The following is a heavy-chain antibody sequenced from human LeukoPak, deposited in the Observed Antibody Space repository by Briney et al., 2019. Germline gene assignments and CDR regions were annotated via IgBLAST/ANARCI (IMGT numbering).Heavy chain of an antibody. D-gene: IGHD6-6*01. CDR3: ARGPYFASSSGYYYYYMDV. J-gene: IGHJ6*03. CDR1: GFVFSDYG. V-gene: IGHV3-30*02. CDR2: IRYDGSDP. Sequence: PGGSLRLSCATSGFVFSDYGIHWVRQAPGKGLEWVAFIRYDGSDPNYPDSVKGRFTISRDNAKNTLYLQMNSLRAEDTAVYYCARGPYFASSSGYYYYYMDVWGKGTTVTVSS.